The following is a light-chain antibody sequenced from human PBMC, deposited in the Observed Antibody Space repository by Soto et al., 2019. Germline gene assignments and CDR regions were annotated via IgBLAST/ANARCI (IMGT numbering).Light chain of an antibody. CDR3: QRTYATPIT. CDR2: GAS. J-gene: IGKJ5*01. CDR1: HPISNY. V-gene: IGKV1-39*01. Sequence: DIPMTQSPSSLPASVGDRVTITCRASHPISNYLNWYQHRPGKAPKLLIYGASTLQSGVPSRFSGSESGTDFTLTITSLQPEDCATYYCQRTYATPITFGQGTRLEIK.